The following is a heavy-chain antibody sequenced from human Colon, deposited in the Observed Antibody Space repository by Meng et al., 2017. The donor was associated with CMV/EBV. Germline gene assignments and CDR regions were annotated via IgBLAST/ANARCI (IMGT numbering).Heavy chain of an antibody. V-gene: IGHV3-21*01. CDR2: ISYDSGYI. Sequence: GESLKISCAASGFIFSTYSMNWVRQAPGKGLEWVSSISYDSGYIYYADSVKGRFTISRDDAKKSLYLQMNSLRAEDTAVYYCARVVAVVPLAHPTRYYFYAMDVWGQGTTVTVSS. CDR1: GFIFSTYS. D-gene: IGHD2-15*01. J-gene: IGHJ6*02. CDR3: ARVVAVVPLAHPTRYYFYAMDV.